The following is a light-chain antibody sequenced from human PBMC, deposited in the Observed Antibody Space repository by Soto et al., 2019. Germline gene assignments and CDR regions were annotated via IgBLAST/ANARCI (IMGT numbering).Light chain of an antibody. Sequence: SYELTQPPSVSVAPGKTARITCGGNNSGSKRVHWYQQKPGQAPVLVVYDDSDRPSGIPERFSGSNSGNTATLTSSRVEAGDEADYYCQVWDSSSDLVVFGGGTKLTFL. V-gene: IGLV3-21*03. CDR1: NSGSKR. J-gene: IGLJ2*01. CDR2: DDS. CDR3: QVWDSSSDLVV.